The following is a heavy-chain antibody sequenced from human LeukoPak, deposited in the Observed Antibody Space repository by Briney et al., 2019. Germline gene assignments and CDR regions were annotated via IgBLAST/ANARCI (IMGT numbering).Heavy chain of an antibody. V-gene: IGHV1-2*02. Sequence: AASVRVSCKASGYRFTGYFMHWLRQAPGQGLEWMGWINPNSGDTDYAQKFQGRVTLTRDASIATAYMELTRLRSDDTAVYYCATPPERRHPDYWGQGTLVTVSS. CDR2: INPNSGDT. D-gene: IGHD5-12*01. CDR3: ATPPERRHPDY. J-gene: IGHJ4*02. CDR1: GYRFTGYF.